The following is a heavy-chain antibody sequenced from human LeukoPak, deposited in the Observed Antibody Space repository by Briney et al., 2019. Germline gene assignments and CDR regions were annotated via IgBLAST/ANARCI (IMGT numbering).Heavy chain of an antibody. Sequence: PSETLSLTCTVSGGSISSSSYYWGWIRQPPGKGLEWIGSIYYSGSTYYNPSLKSRVTISVDTSKNQFSLKLSSVTAADTAVYYCARPNSGSYEIDYWGQGTLVTVSS. J-gene: IGHJ4*02. CDR1: GGSISSSSYY. V-gene: IGHV4-39*01. CDR3: ARPNSGSYEIDY. CDR2: IYYSGST. D-gene: IGHD1-26*01.